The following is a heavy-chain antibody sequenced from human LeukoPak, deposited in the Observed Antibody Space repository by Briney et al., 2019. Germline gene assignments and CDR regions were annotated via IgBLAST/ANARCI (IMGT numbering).Heavy chain of an antibody. CDR2: IYYSGTV. CDR1: GGSISSSSYY. V-gene: IGHV4-39*07. Sequence: PSETLSLTCTVSGGSISSSSYYWGWIRQPPGKGLEWIGNIYYSGTVNYSPSLKSRVTISVATSNNQFSLNLLFVTAADSAVYYCARGWDTGYGYYGMDVWGQGTTVTVSS. J-gene: IGHJ6*02. CDR3: ARGWDTGYGYYGMDV. D-gene: IGHD5-18*01.